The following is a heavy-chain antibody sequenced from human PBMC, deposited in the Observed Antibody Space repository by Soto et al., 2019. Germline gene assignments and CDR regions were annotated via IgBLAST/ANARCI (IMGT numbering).Heavy chain of an antibody. CDR1: GDSISSRPAY. CDR2: IHSGGTT. J-gene: IGHJ5*02. V-gene: IGHV4-39*02. D-gene: IGHD2-15*01. Sequence: PSETLSLTCSVSGDSISSRPAYWGWIRQPPGKTLEWIGSIHSGGTTVYNSSLNNRVTISIDTSKNQFYLNLKYVTAADTAVYYCARDIAIPWFFLWGQGTLVTV. CDR3: ARDIAIPWFFL.